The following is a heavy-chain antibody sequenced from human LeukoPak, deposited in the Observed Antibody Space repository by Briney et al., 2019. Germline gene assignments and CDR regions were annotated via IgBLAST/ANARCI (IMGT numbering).Heavy chain of an antibody. CDR2: INHSGST. CDR1: GGSFSGYY. J-gene: IGHJ6*03. CDR3: ARGFIVVVPAAKASGWNYYYYYYMDV. V-gene: IGHV4-34*01. Sequence: PSETLSLTCAVYGGSFSGYYWSWIRQPPGKGLEWIGEINHSGSTNYNPSLKSRVTISVDTSKNQFSLKLSSVTAADTAVYYCARGFIVVVPAAKASGWNYYYYYYMDVWGKGTTVTVSS. D-gene: IGHD2-2*01.